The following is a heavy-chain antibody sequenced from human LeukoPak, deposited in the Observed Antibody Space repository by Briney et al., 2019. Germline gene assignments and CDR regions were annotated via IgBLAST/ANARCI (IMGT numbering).Heavy chain of an antibody. CDR3: ARDRGAYCGGDCYLGFDS. V-gene: IGHV3-21*01. Sequence: GGSLRLSCVASGLSVSSNYMSWVRQAPGKGLEWVSSIAGSSGYISYADSVKGRFTISRDNAKKSLYLQMTSLTAEVTAVYYCARDRGAYCGGDCYLGFDSWGQGTLVTVSS. J-gene: IGHJ4*02. D-gene: IGHD2-21*02. CDR1: GLSVSSNY. CDR2: IAGSSGYI.